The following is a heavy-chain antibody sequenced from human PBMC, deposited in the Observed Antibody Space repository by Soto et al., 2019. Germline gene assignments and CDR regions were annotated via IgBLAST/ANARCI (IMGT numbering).Heavy chain of an antibody. CDR3: ARDCKGVPPHYYYYMDV. D-gene: IGHD2-15*01. V-gene: IGHV4-31*03. CDR1: GGSISSGGYY. J-gene: IGHJ6*03. Sequence: SETLSLTCTVSGGSISSGGYYWSWIRQHPGKGLEWIGYIYYSGSTYYNPSLKSRVTISVDTSKNQFSLKLCSVTAADTAVYYCARDCKGVPPHYYYYMDVWGKGTTVTVSS. CDR2: IYYSGST.